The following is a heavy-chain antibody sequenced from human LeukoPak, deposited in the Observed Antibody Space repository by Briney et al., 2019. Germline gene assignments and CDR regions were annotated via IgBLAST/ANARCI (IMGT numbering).Heavy chain of an antibody. J-gene: IGHJ4*02. CDR2: VKQDGSEK. D-gene: IGHD3-10*01. CDR1: GFTFSSYW. Sequence: GGSLRLSCAASGFTFSSYWMSWVRQAPGKGLEWVANVKQDGSEKYYVDSVKGRFTISRDNAKNSLYLQMNSLRAEDTAVYYCARAGMVRGVIAVYYFDYWGQGTLVTVSS. V-gene: IGHV3-7*01. CDR3: ARAGMVRGVIAVYYFDY.